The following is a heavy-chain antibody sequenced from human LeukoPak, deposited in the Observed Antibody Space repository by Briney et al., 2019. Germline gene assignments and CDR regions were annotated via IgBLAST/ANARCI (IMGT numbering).Heavy chain of an antibody. CDR3: ARGGPVLRFLEWGYPKPYNWFDP. J-gene: IGHJ5*02. D-gene: IGHD3-3*01. CDR1: GYTFTSYY. V-gene: IGHV1-46*01. CDR2: INPSGGST. Sequence: ASVQVSCQASGYTFTSYYMHWVRQAPGQGLEWMGIINPSGGSTSYAQKFQGGVTMTRDTSTSTVYMELSSLRSEDTAVYYCARGGPVLRFLEWGYPKPYNWFDPWGQGTLVTVSS.